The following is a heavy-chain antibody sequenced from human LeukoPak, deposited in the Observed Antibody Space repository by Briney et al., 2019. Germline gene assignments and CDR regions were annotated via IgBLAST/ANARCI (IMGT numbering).Heavy chain of an antibody. CDR3: AGSSITIFGVVSNWFDP. J-gene: IGHJ5*02. CDR1: GGSISGYY. V-gene: IGHV4-4*07. Sequence: SETLSLTCTVSGGSISGYYWTWIRQPAGKGLEWIGRIYTSGSTNYNPSLKSRITMSVDTSKNQFSLKLGSVTAADTAVYYCAGSSITIFGVVSNWFDPWGQGTLVTVSS. D-gene: IGHD3-3*01. CDR2: IYTSGST.